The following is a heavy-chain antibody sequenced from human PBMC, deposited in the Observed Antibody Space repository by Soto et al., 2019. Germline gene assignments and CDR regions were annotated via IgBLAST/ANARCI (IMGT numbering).Heavy chain of an antibody. CDR3: AREVVVSRGASYFGY. J-gene: IGHJ4*03. D-gene: IGHD2-2*01. V-gene: IGHV3-7*04. CDR1: GFTFSSNW. CDR2: IRQDGSEI. Sequence: GGSLRLSCVGSGFTFSSNWMTWVRQAPGKGLEWVANIRQDGSEINYVDYVKGRFTISRDNTKNSLYLQMNSLRAEDTAIYYCAREVVVSRGASYFGYWG.